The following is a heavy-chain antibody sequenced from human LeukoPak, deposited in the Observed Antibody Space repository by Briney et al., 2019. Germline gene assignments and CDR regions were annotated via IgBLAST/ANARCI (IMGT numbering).Heavy chain of an antibody. V-gene: IGHV3-30*02. CDR2: IRYDGSNK. D-gene: IGHD6-13*01. Sequence: PGGSLRLSCAASGFTVSSYGMHWVRQAPGKGLEWVAFIRYDGSNKYYADSVKGRFTISRDNSKNTLYLQMNSLRAEDTAVYYCAKANPYSSSWYTSGYWGQGTLVTVSS. CDR1: GFTVSSYG. CDR3: AKANPYSSSWYTSGY. J-gene: IGHJ4*02.